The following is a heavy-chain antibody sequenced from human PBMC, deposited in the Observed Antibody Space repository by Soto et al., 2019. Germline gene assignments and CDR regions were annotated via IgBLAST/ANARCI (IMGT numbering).Heavy chain of an antibody. D-gene: IGHD6-13*01. Sequence: PGGSLRLSCAASGFTFSSYWMSWVRQAPGKGLEWVANIKQDGSEKYYVDSVKGRFTISRDNAKNSLYLQMNSLRAEDTAVYYCATVFSSSSWYKFDYWGQGTLVTVSS. CDR1: GFTFSSYW. J-gene: IGHJ4*02. V-gene: IGHV3-7*01. CDR3: ATVFSSSSWYKFDY. CDR2: IKQDGSEK.